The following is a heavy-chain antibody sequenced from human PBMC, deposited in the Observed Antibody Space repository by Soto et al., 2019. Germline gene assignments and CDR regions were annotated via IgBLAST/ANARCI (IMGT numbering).Heavy chain of an antibody. CDR2: IKQDGNDK. CDR1: GFTFSNYW. V-gene: IGHV3-7*01. D-gene: IGHD6-19*01. J-gene: IGHJ6*02. CDR3: AKGYEVSPPVASGWYSNYFYGVDV. Sequence: GGSLRLSCAASGFTFSNYWMNWVRQAPGKGLEWVANIKQDGNDKYYVDSVKGRFTMSRDNAKNSLYLQMNSLSGDDTAVYYCAKGYEVSPPVASGWYSNYFYGVDVWGRGTTVTVSS.